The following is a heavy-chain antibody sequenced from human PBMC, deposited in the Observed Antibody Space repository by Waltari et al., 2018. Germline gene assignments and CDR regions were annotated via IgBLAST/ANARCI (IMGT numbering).Heavy chain of an antibody. CDR1: GFSITRGYD. D-gene: IGHD4-17*01. CDR2: IYYSGTT. Sequence: QVQLQESGPGLVKPSETLSLTCAVSGFSITRGYDWHWIRQPPGKGLEWVGTIYYSGTTYYTPSLQSRVSISVDTSKNEFSLTLTSVTAADTAVYYCATATTAHFDFWGQGSLVTVSS. V-gene: IGHV4-38-2*01. CDR3: ATATTAHFDF. J-gene: IGHJ4*02.